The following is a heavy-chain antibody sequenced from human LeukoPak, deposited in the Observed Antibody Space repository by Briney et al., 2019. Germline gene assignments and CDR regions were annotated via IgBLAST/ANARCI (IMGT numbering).Heavy chain of an antibody. V-gene: IGHV1-69*04. J-gene: IGHJ2*01. D-gene: IGHD3-10*01. Sequence: SVKVSCKASGGTFSSYAISWVRQAPGQGLEWMGRIIPILGIANYAQKFQGRVTITADKSTSTAYMELSSLRSEDTAVYYCAREDGSGSYRYFDLWGRGTLVTVSS. CDR1: GGTFSSYA. CDR3: AREDGSGSYRYFDL. CDR2: IIPILGIA.